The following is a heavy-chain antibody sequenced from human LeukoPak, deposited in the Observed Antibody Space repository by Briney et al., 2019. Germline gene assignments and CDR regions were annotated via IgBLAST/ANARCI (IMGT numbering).Heavy chain of an antibody. Sequence: GGSLRLSCAASGFTFSSYWMSWVPQAPGKGLEWVANIKQDGSEKYYVDSVKGRFTISRDNAKNSLHLQMNSLRAEDTGVYYCARAGVLELRTGDYYYYYMDVWGKGTTVTVSS. CDR2: IKQDGSEK. J-gene: IGHJ6*03. V-gene: IGHV3-7*01. D-gene: IGHD1-7*01. CDR3: ARAGVLELRTGDYYYYYMDV. CDR1: GFTFSSYW.